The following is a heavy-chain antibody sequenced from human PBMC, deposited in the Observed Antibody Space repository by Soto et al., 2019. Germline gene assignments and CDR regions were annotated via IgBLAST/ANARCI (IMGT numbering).Heavy chain of an antibody. CDR1: GFTFSSYG. CDR3: AKVWTITPPYEGFRGDY. Sequence: QVQVVESGGGVVQPGRSLRLSCAASGFTFSSYGMHWVRQAPGKGLEWVAVISYDGSNKYYADSVKGRFTISRDNSKNTLYLQMNSLRAEDTAVYYCAKVWTITPPYEGFRGDYWGQGTLVTVSS. CDR2: ISYDGSNK. J-gene: IGHJ4*02. D-gene: IGHD1-20*01. V-gene: IGHV3-30*18.